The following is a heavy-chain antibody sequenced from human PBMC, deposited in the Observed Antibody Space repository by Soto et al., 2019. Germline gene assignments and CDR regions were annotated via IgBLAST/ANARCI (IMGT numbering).Heavy chain of an antibody. CDR1: GGSFSTYY. V-gene: IGHV4-34*01. CDR2: INHSGNP. J-gene: IGHJ4*02. Sequence: QVQLQQWGAGLLKPSETLSLTCTVYGGSFSTYYWSWIRQPPGKGLEWIGEINHSGNPNYNPSLMGRVTMAFDTSKNQFSLKLSSVTAADTAVYYCTGPYPYYFDSWCQGTLVTVSS. CDR3: TGPYPYYFDS.